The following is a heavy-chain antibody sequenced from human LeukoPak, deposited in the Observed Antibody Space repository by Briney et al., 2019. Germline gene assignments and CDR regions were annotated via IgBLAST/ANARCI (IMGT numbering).Heavy chain of an antibody. CDR1: GYALTDLS. Sequence: ASVKVSCKVSGYALTDLSMHWVRQTPGTGLEWMGGIDPEDGEITYAQKFQGRVTMTEDTSTDTAYMELSSLRSEGTAVYFCASRLLIHLWAKDFWGQGTLVTVSS. D-gene: IGHD5-18*01. CDR2: IDPEDGEI. J-gene: IGHJ4*02. CDR3: ASRLLIHLWAKDF. V-gene: IGHV1-24*01.